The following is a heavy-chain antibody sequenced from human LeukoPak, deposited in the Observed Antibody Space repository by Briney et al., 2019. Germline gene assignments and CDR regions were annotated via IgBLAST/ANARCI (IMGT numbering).Heavy chain of an antibody. J-gene: IGHJ5*02. D-gene: IGHD6-13*01. CDR2: ISSSSSTI. Sequence: GGSLRLSCAASGFTFSSYSMNWVRQAPGKGLEWVSYISSSSSTIYYADSVKGRFTISRDNAKNSLYLQMNSLRAEDTAVYYCARAGYSSWEAWFDPWGQGTLVTVSS. CDR3: ARAGYSSWEAWFDP. CDR1: GFTFSSYS. V-gene: IGHV3-48*04.